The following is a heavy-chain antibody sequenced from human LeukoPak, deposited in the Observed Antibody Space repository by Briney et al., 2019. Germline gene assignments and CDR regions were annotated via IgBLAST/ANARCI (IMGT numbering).Heavy chain of an antibody. CDR3: ARNREMYYYGSGRNYYYMDV. D-gene: IGHD3-10*01. CDR2: INPNSGGT. CDR1: GYTFTGYY. Sequence: ASVKVSCKASGYTFTGYYMHWVRQAPGQGLEWMGWINPNSGGTNYVQKFQGRVTMTRDTSISTAYIELRRLRSDDTAVYYCARNREMYYYGSGRNYYYMDVWSKGTTVTISS. J-gene: IGHJ6*03. V-gene: IGHV1-2*02.